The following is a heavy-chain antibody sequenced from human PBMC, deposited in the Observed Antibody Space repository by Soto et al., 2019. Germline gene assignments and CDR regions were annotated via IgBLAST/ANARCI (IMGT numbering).Heavy chain of an antibody. CDR1: GYTFTSYG. Sequence: ALVKVYWKASGYTFTSYGISWVRQDPGQGLEWMGRISAYNGNTNYAQKLQGRVTMTTDTSTSTAYMELRSLRSDDTAVYYCAREAYGYGGSRAFDYWGQGTLVTVSS. J-gene: IGHJ4*02. D-gene: IGHD2-15*01. V-gene: IGHV1-18*01. CDR3: AREAYGYGGSRAFDY. CDR2: ISAYNGNT.